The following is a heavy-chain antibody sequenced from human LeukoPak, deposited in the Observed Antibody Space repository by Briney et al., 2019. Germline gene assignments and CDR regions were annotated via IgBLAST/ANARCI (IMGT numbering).Heavy chain of an antibody. CDR1: GFTFSKHA. Sequence: PGRSLRLSCAASGFTFSKHAMHWVRQAPGEGLEWVALISYDGSNKYHADSVKGRFTISRDNSKNTLYLQMNSLRAEDTAVYYCAKGGSSGWYFVIGAFDIWGQGTMVTVSS. J-gene: IGHJ3*02. D-gene: IGHD6-19*01. CDR3: AKGGSSGWYFVIGAFDI. CDR2: ISYDGSNK. V-gene: IGHV3-30-3*01.